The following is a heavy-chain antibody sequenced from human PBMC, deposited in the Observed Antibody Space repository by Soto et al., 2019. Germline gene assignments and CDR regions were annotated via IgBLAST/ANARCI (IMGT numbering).Heavy chain of an antibody. J-gene: IGHJ4*02. V-gene: IGHV2-5*02. CDR2: IYWDDSK. CDR1: GFSLSTREVG. D-gene: IGHD3-22*01. Sequence: QITLKESGPTLVKPTQTLTLTCTFSGFSLSTREVGVGWIRQPPGKALEWLAVIYWDDSKHYSPSLKSRVTITKDTYKNQVVLAVTNMDPVDTAIYYCAHAYDGTSRYWGQGTLVTVSS. CDR3: AHAYDGTSRY.